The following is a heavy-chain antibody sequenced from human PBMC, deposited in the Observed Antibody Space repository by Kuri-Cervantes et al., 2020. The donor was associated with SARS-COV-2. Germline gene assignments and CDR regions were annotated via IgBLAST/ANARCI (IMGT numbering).Heavy chain of an antibody. D-gene: IGHD6-19*01. CDR3: VRTYSSGRTVWYFDL. Sequence: SETLSLTCAVYGGSFSGYYWSWIRQPPGKGLEWIGEIKHSGSTNYNPSLKSRVTISVDTSKNQFSLKLSSVTAADTAVYYCVRTYSSGRTVWYFDLWGRGTLVTVSS. V-gene: IGHV4-34*01. J-gene: IGHJ2*01. CDR1: GGSFSGYY. CDR2: IKHSGST.